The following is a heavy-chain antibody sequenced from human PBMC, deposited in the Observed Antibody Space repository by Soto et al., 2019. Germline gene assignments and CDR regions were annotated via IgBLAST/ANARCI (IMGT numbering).Heavy chain of an antibody. CDR2: ISHSGST. Sequence: SESLSLTCTVSGGSISSGGYSWSWIRQHPGKGLEWIGEISHSGSTNYNPSLKSRVTISVDTSKNQFSLKLSSVTAADTAVYYCESRETPTYGDGDFDYWGQGTLVTVSS. CDR3: ESRETPTYGDGDFDY. J-gene: IGHJ4*02. D-gene: IGHD4-17*01. V-gene: IGHV4-31*03. CDR1: GGSISSGGYS.